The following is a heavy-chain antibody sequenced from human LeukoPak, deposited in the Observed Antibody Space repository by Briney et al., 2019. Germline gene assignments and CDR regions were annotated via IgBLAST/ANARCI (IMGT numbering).Heavy chain of an antibody. J-gene: IGHJ4*02. V-gene: IGHV3-9*01. CDR1: GFTFDDYA. CDR3: AKDISAGVSAAGDY. D-gene: IGHD6-13*01. CDR2: ISWNSGSI. Sequence: GASLRLSCAASGFTFDDYAMHWVRQAPGKGLEWVSGISWNSGSIGYADSVKGRFTISRDNAKNSLYLQMNSLRAEDTALYYCAKDISAGVSAAGDYRGQGTLVTVSS.